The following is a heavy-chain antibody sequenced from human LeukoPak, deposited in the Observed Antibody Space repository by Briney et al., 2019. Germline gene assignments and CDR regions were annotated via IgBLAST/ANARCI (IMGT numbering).Heavy chain of an antibody. D-gene: IGHD6-13*01. V-gene: IGHV4-61*08. Sequence: SETLSLTCTVSGGPISSVGYYWSWIRQHPGRGLEWIGYIYYSGSTNYNPSLKSRVTISVDTSKNQFSLKLSSVTAADTAVYYCARVGGSSSWSYNWFDPWGQGTLVTVSS. CDR1: GGPISSVGYY. CDR2: IYYSGST. CDR3: ARVGGSSSWSYNWFDP. J-gene: IGHJ5*02.